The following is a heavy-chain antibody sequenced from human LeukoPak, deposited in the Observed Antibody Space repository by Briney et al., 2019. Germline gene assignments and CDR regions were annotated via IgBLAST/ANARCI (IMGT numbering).Heavy chain of an antibody. CDR2: ISGSGGST. D-gene: IGHD3-10*01. Sequence: PGGSLRLFCAASGFTFSSYAMSWVRQAPGKGLEWVSAISGSGGSTYYADSVKGRFTISRDNSKNTLYLQMNSLRAEDTAVYYCAKYYGPGYYFDYWGQGTLVTVSS. V-gene: IGHV3-23*01. J-gene: IGHJ4*02. CDR3: AKYYGPGYYFDY. CDR1: GFTFSSYA.